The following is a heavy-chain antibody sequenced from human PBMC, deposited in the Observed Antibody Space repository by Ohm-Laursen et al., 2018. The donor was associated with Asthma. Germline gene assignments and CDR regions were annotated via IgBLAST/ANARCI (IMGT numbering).Heavy chain of an antibody. CDR1: GFPFSLYA. J-gene: IGHJ6*02. D-gene: IGHD1-26*01. CDR3: AREWGGMDV. CDR2: ISSDITTI. Sequence: SLRLSCTASGFPFSLYAMDWVRQAPGKGLEWLSYISSDITTIYYADSVKGRFTISRGNAKHSLYLQMTSLRAEDTAVYYCAREWGGMDVWGLGATVTVSS. V-gene: IGHV3-48*01.